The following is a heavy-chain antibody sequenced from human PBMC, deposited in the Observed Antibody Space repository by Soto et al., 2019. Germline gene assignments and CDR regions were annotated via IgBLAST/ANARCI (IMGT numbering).Heavy chain of an antibody. CDR1: GGSISSYY. V-gene: IGHV4-59*01. J-gene: IGHJ5*02. CDR2: IYYSGST. CDR3: ARDRGYSNWFDP. Sequence: PSETLSLTCTVSGGSISSYYWSWIRQPPGKGPEWIGYIYYSGSTNYNPSLRSRVTISVDTSKNQFSLRLSSVTAADTAMYYCARDRGYSNWFDPWGQGKLVTVSS. D-gene: IGHD5-18*01.